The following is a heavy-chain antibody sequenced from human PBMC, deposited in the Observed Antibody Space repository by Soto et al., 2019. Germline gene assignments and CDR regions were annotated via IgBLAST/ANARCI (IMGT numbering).Heavy chain of an antibody. CDR3: ARRDDGDYVGAFDI. Sequence: PGGSLRLSCAASGFTVSSNYMSWVRQAPGKGLEWVSVIYSGGSTYYADSVKGRFTISRDNSKNTLYLQMNSLRAEDTAVYYCARRDDGDYVGAFDIWGQGTMVTVSS. CDR2: IYSGGST. J-gene: IGHJ3*02. D-gene: IGHD4-17*01. CDR1: GFTVSSNY. V-gene: IGHV3-66*01.